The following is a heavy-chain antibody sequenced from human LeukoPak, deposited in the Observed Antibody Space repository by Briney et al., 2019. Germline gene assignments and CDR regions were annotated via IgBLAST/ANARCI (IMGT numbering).Heavy chain of an antibody. D-gene: IGHD6-13*01. CDR2: ISGSGGST. CDR3: AKVAGYSSSWPNWFDP. J-gene: IGHJ5*02. Sequence: GGSLRLSCAASGFTFSSYAMSWVRQAPGKGLEWVSAISGSGGSTYYADSVKGRFTISRDNSKNTLYLQMNSLRAEDTAVYYCAKVAGYSSSWPNWFDPWGQGTLVTVSS. CDR1: GFTFSSYA. V-gene: IGHV3-23*01.